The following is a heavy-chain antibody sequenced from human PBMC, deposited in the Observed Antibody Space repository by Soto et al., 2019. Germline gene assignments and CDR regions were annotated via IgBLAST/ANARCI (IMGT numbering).Heavy chain of an antibody. CDR3: GRGNFLTVYKYNWFDP. CDR2: INPNSGGT. D-gene: IGHD3-9*01. Sequence: ASVKVSCKASGYTFTGYYMHWVRQAPGQGLEWMGWINPNSGGTNYAQKFQGWVTMTRDTSISTAYMELSRLRSDDTAVYYWGRGNFLTVYKYNWFDPWGQEPRFTFS. V-gene: IGHV1-2*04. J-gene: IGHJ5*02. CDR1: GYTFTGYY.